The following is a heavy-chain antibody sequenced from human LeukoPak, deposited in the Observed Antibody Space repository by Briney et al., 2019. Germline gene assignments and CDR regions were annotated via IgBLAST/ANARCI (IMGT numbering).Heavy chain of an antibody. J-gene: IGHJ4*02. CDR3: ARVGFGEPSRYYFDY. CDR2: IYYSGST. Sequence: SETLSLTCTVSGGSISSGGYYWSWIRQHPGKGLEWIGYIYYSGSTYYNPSLKSRVTISVDTSKNQFSLKLSSVTAADTAVYYCARVGFGEPSRYYFDYWGQGTLVTVSP. V-gene: IGHV4-30-4*08. D-gene: IGHD3-10*01. CDR1: GGSISSGGYY.